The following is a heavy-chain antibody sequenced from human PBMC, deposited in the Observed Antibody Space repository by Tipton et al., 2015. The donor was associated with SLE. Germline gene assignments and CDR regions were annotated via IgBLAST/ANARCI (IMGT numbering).Heavy chain of an antibody. V-gene: IGHV4-59*08. D-gene: IGHD6-19*01. CDR3: ARFIAVAGIAEYFQH. CDR1: GVSISSYY. J-gene: IGHJ1*01. CDR2: IYYSGST. Sequence: TLSLTCTVSGVSISSYYWSWIRQPPGKGLEWIGYIYYSGSTNYNPPLKSRVTLSVDTSKNQFSLKLSSVTAADTAVYYCARFIAVAGIAEYFQHWGQGTLVTVSS.